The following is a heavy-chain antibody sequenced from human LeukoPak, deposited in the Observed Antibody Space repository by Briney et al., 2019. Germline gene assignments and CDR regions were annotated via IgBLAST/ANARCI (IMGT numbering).Heavy chain of an antibody. V-gene: IGHV4-38-2*02. J-gene: IGHJ5*02. CDR2: IYHSGST. CDR3: ARERTTVTLGGWSDP. CDR1: GYSISSGYY. D-gene: IGHD4-17*01. Sequence: SETLSLTCTVSGYSISSGYYWGWIRQPPGKGLEWIGSIYHSGSTYYNPSLKSRVTISVDTSKNQFSLKLSSVTAADTAVYYCARERTTVTLGGWSDPWGQGTLVTVSS.